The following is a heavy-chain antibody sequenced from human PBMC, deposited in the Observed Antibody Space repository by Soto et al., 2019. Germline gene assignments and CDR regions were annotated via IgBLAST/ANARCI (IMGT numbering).Heavy chain of an antibody. Sequence: ASVKVSCKASGYTFTSYAMHWVRQAPGQRLEWMGWINAGNGNTKYSQKFQGRVTITRDTSASTAYMELSSLRSEDTAVYYCARVPPFYCSGGSCYPHRDWYSDLWGRSTLVTVSS. CDR1: GYTFTSYA. CDR2: INAGNGNT. J-gene: IGHJ2*01. CDR3: ARVPPFYCSGGSCYPHRDWYSDL. D-gene: IGHD2-15*01. V-gene: IGHV1-3*01.